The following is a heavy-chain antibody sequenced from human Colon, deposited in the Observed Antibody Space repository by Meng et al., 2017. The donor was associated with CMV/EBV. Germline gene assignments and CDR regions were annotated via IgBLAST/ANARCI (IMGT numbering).Heavy chain of an antibody. CDR3: ARAKEYQLLSWFDP. Sequence: ASGFSFSDHAMGWVRQAPGKGLEWVSSISTSGSHIYYAESVKGRFTISRDNAKNSLYLQMNSLRDEDTAIYYCARAKEYQLLSWFDPWGQGTLVTVSS. CDR2: ISTSGSHI. D-gene: IGHD2-2*01. CDR1: GFSFSDHA. J-gene: IGHJ5*02. V-gene: IGHV3-11*04.